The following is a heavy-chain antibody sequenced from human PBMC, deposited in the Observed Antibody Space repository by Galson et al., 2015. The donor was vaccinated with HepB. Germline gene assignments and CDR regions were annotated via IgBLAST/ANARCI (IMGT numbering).Heavy chain of an antibody. CDR1: GFSVSSTY. Sequence: SLRLSCAASGFSVSSTYMSWVRQAPGKGLEWVSVLYSGGYTKYADSVKGRFTISRDNSKNTLFLQMNSLRGEDTALYYCARDGGYSSYESNYWGQGTVVTVSS. D-gene: IGHD5-12*01. J-gene: IGHJ4*02. V-gene: IGHV3-66*01. CDR2: LYSGGYT. CDR3: ARDGGYSSYESNY.